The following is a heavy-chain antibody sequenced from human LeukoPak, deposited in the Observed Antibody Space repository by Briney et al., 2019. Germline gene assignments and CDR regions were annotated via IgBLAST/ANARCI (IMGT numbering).Heavy chain of an antibody. D-gene: IGHD6-19*01. CDR2: ISWNRDNI. CDR3: AKDTHYRRGWYDY. J-gene: IGHJ4*02. V-gene: IGHV3-9*01. CDR1: GFTFDDYA. Sequence: GGSLRLSCAASGFTFDDYAMHWVRHAPGKGLEWVSSISWNRDNIGYADSVKGRFTISRDNAKNSLYLQMNSLRAEDTALYYCAKDTHYRRGWYDYWGQGTLVTVSS.